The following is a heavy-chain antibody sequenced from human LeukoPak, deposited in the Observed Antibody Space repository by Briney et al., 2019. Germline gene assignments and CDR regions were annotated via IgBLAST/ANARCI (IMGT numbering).Heavy chain of an antibody. Sequence: PGRSLRLSCAASGFTFSSYAMHWVRQAPGKGLEWVAVISYDGSNKYYADSVKGRFTISRDNSKNTLYLQMNSLRAEDTAVYYCAREDHSFGGVIVVVPSFDYWGQGTLVTVSS. D-gene: IGHD3-16*02. CDR2: ISYDGSNK. J-gene: IGHJ4*02. CDR3: AREDHSFGGVIVVVPSFDY. V-gene: IGHV3-30-3*01. CDR1: GFTFSSYA.